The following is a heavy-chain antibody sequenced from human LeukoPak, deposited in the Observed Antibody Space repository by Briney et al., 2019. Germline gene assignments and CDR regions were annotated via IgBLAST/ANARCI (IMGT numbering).Heavy chain of an antibody. Sequence: GGSLRLSCAGSGFTFSSYWMSWIRQAPGKGPEWVANIKQDGREKHYVDSVKGRFSISRDNAKNSLYLQMNSLRAEDTALYHCARGSYSSSWEFDYWGQGTLVTVSS. D-gene: IGHD6-13*01. CDR3: ARGSYSSSWEFDY. J-gene: IGHJ4*02. CDR1: GFTFSSYW. CDR2: IKQDGREK. V-gene: IGHV3-7*03.